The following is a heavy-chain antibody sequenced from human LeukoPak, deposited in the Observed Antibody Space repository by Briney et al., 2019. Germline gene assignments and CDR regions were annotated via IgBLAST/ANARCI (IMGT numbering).Heavy chain of an antibody. CDR3: AGGGGFLEWLLPQNWFDP. J-gene: IGHJ5*02. Sequence: PSETLSLTCTVSGGSISSYYWSWIRQPPGKGLEWIGYIYYSGSTNYNPSLKSRVTISVDTSKNQFSLKLSSVTAADTAVYYCAGGGGFLEWLLPQNWFDPWGQGTLVTVSS. D-gene: IGHD3-3*01. CDR2: IYYSGST. CDR1: GGSISSYY. V-gene: IGHV4-59*08.